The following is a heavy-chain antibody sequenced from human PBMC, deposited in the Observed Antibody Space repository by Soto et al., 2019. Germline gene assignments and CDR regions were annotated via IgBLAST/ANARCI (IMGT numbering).Heavy chain of an antibody. CDR1: GGTFSSYA. D-gene: IGHD2-2*01. CDR2: IIPIFGTG. J-gene: IGHJ4*02. Sequence: QVQLVQSGAEVKKPGSSVKVSCKASGGTFSSYAISWVRQAPGQGLEWMGGIIPIFGTGNYAQKFQGRVTITADKSTSTAYMELSSLRSEDTAVYYCASDGGYCSSTSCPGDYWGQGTLVTVSS. CDR3: ASDGGYCSSTSCPGDY. V-gene: IGHV1-69*06.